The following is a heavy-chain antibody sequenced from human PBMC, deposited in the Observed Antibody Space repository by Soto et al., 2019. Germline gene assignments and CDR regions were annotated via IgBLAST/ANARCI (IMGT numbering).Heavy chain of an antibody. Sequence: GGSLRLSCAASEFTFSSYAMSWVRQAPAKGLEWVSTISGSGGSTYYADSVKGRFTISRDNSKNTLYLQMNSPRAEDTAVYYCAKSKVGITIFGVVIPDFDYWGQGTLVTVSS. V-gene: IGHV3-23*01. D-gene: IGHD3-3*01. J-gene: IGHJ4*02. CDR2: ISGSGGST. CDR3: AKSKVGITIFGVVIPDFDY. CDR1: EFTFSSYA.